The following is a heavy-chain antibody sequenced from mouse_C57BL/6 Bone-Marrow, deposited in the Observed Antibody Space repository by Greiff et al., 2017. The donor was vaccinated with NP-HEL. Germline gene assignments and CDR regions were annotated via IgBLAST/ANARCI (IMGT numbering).Heavy chain of an antibody. CDR2: IDPSDSYT. J-gene: IGHJ2*01. Sequence: QVQLQQPGAELVRPGTSVKLSCKASGYTFTSSWMHWVKQRPGQGLEWIGVIDPSDSYTNYNQKFKGKATLTVDTSSSTAYMQLSSLTSEDSAVYYCARHYYYGSSPDYWGQGTTLTVSS. CDR3: ARHYYYGSSPDY. D-gene: IGHD1-1*01. V-gene: IGHV1-59*01. CDR1: GYTFTSSW.